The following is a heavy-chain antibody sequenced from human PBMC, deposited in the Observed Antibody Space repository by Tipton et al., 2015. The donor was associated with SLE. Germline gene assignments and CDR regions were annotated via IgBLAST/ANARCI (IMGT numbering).Heavy chain of an antibody. J-gene: IGHJ4*02. V-gene: IGHV4-34*01. CDR3: ARVQAVFEVIKCYFDY. CDR2: INHREST. CDR1: DGSFSGYY. Sequence: GLVKPSETLSLTCAVYDGSFSGYYWSWIRQPLGKGLEWIGEINHRESTDYNPSLKSRVTISVDTSKNQFSLKLSSVTAADTAVYYCARVQAVFEVIKCYFDYWGQGTLVTVSS. D-gene: IGHD3-3*01.